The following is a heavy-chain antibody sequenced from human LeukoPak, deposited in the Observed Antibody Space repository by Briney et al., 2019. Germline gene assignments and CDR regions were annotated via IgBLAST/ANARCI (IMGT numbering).Heavy chain of an antibody. V-gene: IGHV3-23*01. CDR1: GFTFGNYA. J-gene: IGHJ4*02. CDR2: VSGGGGST. CDR3: ANPRSSGWNHDY. Sequence: QSGGSLRLSCAASGFTFGNYAMSWVRQAPGRGLEWVSVVSGGGGSTYSADSVKGRFTISRDNSKSTLSLQMNSLRAEDTAVYYCANPRSSGWNHDYWGQGTLVTVSS. D-gene: IGHD6-19*01.